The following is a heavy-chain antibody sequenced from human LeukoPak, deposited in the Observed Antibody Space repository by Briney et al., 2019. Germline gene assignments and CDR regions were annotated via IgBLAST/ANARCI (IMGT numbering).Heavy chain of an antibody. V-gene: IGHV4-59*01. CDR3: ARDEGGGSLDY. J-gene: IGHJ4*02. D-gene: IGHD2-15*01. Sequence: PSETLSLTGTVSGGSISSYYWNWIRQPPGKGLEWIGYMYYSGSTNYNPSLKSRVTISVDTSKNQFSLKLSSVTAADTAVYYCARDEGGGSLDYWGQETLVTVSS. CDR1: GGSISSYY. CDR2: MYYSGST.